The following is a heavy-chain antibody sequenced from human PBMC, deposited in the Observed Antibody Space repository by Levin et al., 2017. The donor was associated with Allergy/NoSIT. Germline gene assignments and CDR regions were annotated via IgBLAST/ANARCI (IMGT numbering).Heavy chain of an antibody. CDR1: GFTFSTYW. CDR2: INQDGSEK. D-gene: IGHD3-3*01. V-gene: IGHV3-7*01. CDR3: ARRYDFWTGQTYYYYYGMDV. Sequence: GESLKISCAASGFTFSTYWMSWVRQAPGKGLEWVANINQDGSEKYYVDSVKGRFTISRDNAKNSLYLQVNSLRAEDTAVYYCARRYDFWTGQTYYYYYGMDVWGQGTTVTVSS. J-gene: IGHJ6*02.